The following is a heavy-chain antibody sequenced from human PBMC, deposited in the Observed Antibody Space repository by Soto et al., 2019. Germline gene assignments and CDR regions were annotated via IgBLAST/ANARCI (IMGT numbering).Heavy chain of an antibody. CDR3: ARHGQLFNSGWYINWFNP. CDR2: IYYSGST. V-gene: IGHV4-39*01. J-gene: IGHJ5*02. D-gene: IGHD6-19*01. Sequence: PSETLSLTCTVSGGSVSITTYYWGWVRQPPGKGLEWIGSIYYSGSTYYNPSLKSRLTISVDTSENQFSLKLSSVSAADTAVYYCARHGQLFNSGWYINWFNPWGQETLVTVSS. CDR1: GGSVSITTYY.